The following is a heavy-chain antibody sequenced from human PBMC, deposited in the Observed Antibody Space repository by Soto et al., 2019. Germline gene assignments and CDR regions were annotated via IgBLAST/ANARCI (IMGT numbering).Heavy chain of an antibody. CDR2: ISYDGSNK. Sequence: GGSLRLSCAASGFTFSSYGMHWVRQAPGKGLEWVAVISYDGSNKYYADSVKGRFTISRDNSKNTLYLQMNSLRAEDTAVYYCAKLETYYYDSSGYPGFDYWGQGTLVTVSS. V-gene: IGHV3-30*18. D-gene: IGHD3-22*01. J-gene: IGHJ4*02. CDR1: GFTFSSYG. CDR3: AKLETYYYDSSGYPGFDY.